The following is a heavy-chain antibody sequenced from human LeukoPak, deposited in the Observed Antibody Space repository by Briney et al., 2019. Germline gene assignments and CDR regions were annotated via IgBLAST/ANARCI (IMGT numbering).Heavy chain of an antibody. CDR2: ISYDGSNK. CDR1: GFTFSSYS. CDR3: AREDVVVPAYYFDY. Sequence: GGSLRLSCAASGFTFSSYSMNWVRQAPGKGLEWVAIISYDGSNKYYADSVKGRFTISRDNSKNTLYLQMNSLRTEDTAVYYCAREDVVVPAYYFDYWGQGTLVTVSS. J-gene: IGHJ4*02. V-gene: IGHV3-30*03. D-gene: IGHD2-2*01.